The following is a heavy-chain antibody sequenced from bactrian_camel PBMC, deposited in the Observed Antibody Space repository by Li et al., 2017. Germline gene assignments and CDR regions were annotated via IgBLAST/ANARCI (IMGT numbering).Heavy chain of an antibody. CDR3: AVDILAGVKSRCAAGASQVPSYGY. CDR1: GYIFGSCD. CDR2: LKSDGTS. V-gene: IGHV3S55*01. Sequence: HVQLVESGGGSVQAGGSLKLSCTAPGYIFGSCDMFWFRQRPGEERELVARLKSDGTSTYADSVKGRFILSQDDSKNTIFLQMNNLKPEDTAVYYCAVDILAGVKSRCAAGASQVPSYGYWGQGTQVTVS. J-gene: IGHJ4*01. D-gene: IGHD1*01.